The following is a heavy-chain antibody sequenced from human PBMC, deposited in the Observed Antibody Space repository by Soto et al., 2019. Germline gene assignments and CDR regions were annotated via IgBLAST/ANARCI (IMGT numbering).Heavy chain of an antibody. Sequence: SEPLSLTCTVSCGSISSGDYYWSWIRQPPGKGLEWIGYIYYSGSTFYNPSLKNRVTISLDTSKIQFSLKLSSVSAADTAVYYGVREGGENWLYSWGQGILVTVSS. CDR1: CGSISSGDYY. D-gene: IGHD3-16*01. CDR3: VREGGENWLYS. V-gene: IGHV4-30-4*01. J-gene: IGHJ5*01. CDR2: IYYSGST.